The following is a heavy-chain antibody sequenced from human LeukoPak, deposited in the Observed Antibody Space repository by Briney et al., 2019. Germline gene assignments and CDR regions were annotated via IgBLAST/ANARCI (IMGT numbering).Heavy chain of an antibody. CDR3: VKGRDDFWSGYPYYFDY. CDR1: GFTFSSYA. CDR2: ISGSGGST. J-gene: IGHJ4*02. D-gene: IGHD3-3*01. Sequence: AGGSLRLSCAASGFTFSSYAMSWVRQAPGKGLEWVSAISGSGGSTYYADSVKGRFTISRDNSKNTLYLQMSSLRAEDTAVYYCVKGRDDFWSGYPYYFDYWGQGTLVTVSS. V-gene: IGHV3-23*01.